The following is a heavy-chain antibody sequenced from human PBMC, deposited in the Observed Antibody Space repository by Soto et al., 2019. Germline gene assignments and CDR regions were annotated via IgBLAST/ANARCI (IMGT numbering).Heavy chain of an antibody. V-gene: IGHV1-69*06. CDR3: ASYPDCSGGSCYLPIY. CDR1: GGTFSSYA. D-gene: IGHD2-15*01. CDR2: IIPIFGTA. Sequence: QVQLVQSGAEVKKPGSSVKVSCKASGGTFSSYAISWVRQAPGQGLEWMGGIIPIFGTANYEQKFQGRVTITADKSTSTAYMELSSLRSEDTAVYYCASYPDCSGGSCYLPIYWGQGTLVTVSS. J-gene: IGHJ4*02.